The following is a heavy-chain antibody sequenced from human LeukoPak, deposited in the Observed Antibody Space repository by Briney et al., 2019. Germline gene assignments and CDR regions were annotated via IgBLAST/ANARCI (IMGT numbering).Heavy chain of an antibody. CDR3: AREIQVWAVDRINWFDP. D-gene: IGHD3-16*01. J-gene: IGHJ5*02. Sequence: SETLSLTCAVYGGSFSGYYWSWIRQPPGKGLEWIGEINHSGSTNYNPSLKSRVTISVDTSKNQFSLQLNSVTPEDTAVYYCAREIQVWAVDRINWFDPWGQGTLVTVSS. CDR1: GGSFSGYY. CDR2: INHSGST. V-gene: IGHV4-34*01.